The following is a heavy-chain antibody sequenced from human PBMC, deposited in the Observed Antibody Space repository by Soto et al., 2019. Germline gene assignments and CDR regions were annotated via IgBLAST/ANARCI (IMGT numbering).Heavy chain of an antibody. Sequence: PGGSLRLSCAASGFTVSSNYMSWVRQAPGKGLEWVSVIYSGGSTYYADSVKGRFTISRDNSKNTLYLQMNSLRAEDTAVYYCARSATMVRGVIITFGHFDYWGQGTLVTVSS. V-gene: IGHV3-66*01. D-gene: IGHD3-10*01. CDR1: GFTVSSNY. CDR2: IYSGGST. CDR3: ARSATMVRGVIITFGHFDY. J-gene: IGHJ4*02.